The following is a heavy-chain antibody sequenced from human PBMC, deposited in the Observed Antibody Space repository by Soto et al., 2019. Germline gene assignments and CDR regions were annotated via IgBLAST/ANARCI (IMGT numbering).Heavy chain of an antibody. D-gene: IGHD2-21*02. CDR2: ISYDGSNK. Sequence: QVQLVESGGGVVQPGRSLRLSCAASGFTFSSYGMHWVRQAPGKGLEWVAVISYDGSNKYYADSVKGRFTISRDNSKNTLYLQMNSLRAEDTAVYYCAKDQNRVGFIDVVVTANCGVDVWGKGTTVTVSS. CDR1: GFTFSSYG. J-gene: IGHJ6*04. V-gene: IGHV3-30*18. CDR3: AKDQNRVGFIDVVVTANCGVDV.